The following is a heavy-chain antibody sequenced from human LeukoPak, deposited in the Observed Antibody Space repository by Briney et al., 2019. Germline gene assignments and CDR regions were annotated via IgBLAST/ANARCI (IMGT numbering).Heavy chain of an antibody. Sequence: SQTLSLTCTVSGGSISSGSYYWSWIRQPAGKGLEWIGCIFPSGSTNYNPSLKGRVTMSVDTSKNQFSLKLSSVTAADTAVYYCARSISYGSGSYYRQSYYYMDVWGKGTTVTISS. CDR1: GGSISSGSYY. J-gene: IGHJ6*03. CDR3: ARSISYGSGSYYRQSYYYMDV. D-gene: IGHD3-10*01. V-gene: IGHV4-61*02. CDR2: IFPSGST.